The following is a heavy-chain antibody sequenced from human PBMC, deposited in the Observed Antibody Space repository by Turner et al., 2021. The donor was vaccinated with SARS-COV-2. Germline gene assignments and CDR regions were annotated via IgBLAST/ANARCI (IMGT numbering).Heavy chain of an antibody. CDR1: GGYFTRFS. V-gene: IGHV4-4*07. CDR2: VFSNGSN. CDR3: SRDHGVY. J-gene: IGHJ4*02. D-gene: IGHD3-16*01. Sequence: HVQLQASRPGLLTPSATLSLTCSVSGGYFTRFSWSWIRQPAGKGLEWIGSVFSNGSNNYNNSLKSRVTMSVEKSKNQFYLNMSFVTAADTAVYDCSRDHGVYWGQGTLISVSS.